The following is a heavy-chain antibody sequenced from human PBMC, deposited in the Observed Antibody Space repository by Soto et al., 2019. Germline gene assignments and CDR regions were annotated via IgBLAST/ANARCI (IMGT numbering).Heavy chain of an antibody. CDR2: SRNKASSYTT. CDR3: AKSREDAFDI. Sequence: EVQLVESGGGLVQPGGSLRLSCAASGFTFSDHYIDWVRQPPGKGLEWVGRSRNKASSYTTEYAASVKGRFTISRDDSKNSLYLQMNSLKTEDTAVYYCAKSREDAFDIWGQGTMVAVSS. V-gene: IGHV3-72*01. J-gene: IGHJ3*02. CDR1: GFTFSDHY.